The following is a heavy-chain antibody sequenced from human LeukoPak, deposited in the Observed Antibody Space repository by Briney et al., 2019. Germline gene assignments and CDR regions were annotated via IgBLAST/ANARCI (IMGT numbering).Heavy chain of an antibody. Sequence: SVKVSCKASGGTFSNYAISWVLQAPGQGLEWMGGIIPIFGTANYAQKFQGRVTITADESTTTAYMELSSLKSEDTAVYYCARDSEVRGVNLLWYWGQGTLVTVSS. CDR2: IIPIFGTA. J-gene: IGHJ4*02. V-gene: IGHV1-69*13. CDR3: ARDSEVRGVNLLWY. CDR1: GGTFSNYA. D-gene: IGHD3-10*01.